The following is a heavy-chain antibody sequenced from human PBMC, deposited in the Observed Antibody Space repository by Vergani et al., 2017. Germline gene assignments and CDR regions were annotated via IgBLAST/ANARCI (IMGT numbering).Heavy chain of an antibody. CDR1: GGSISSSSYY. Sequence: QLQLQESGPGLVKPSETLSLTCTVSGGSISSSSYYWGWIRQPPGKGLEWIGSIYYSGSTNYNPSLKSRVTISVDTSKNQFSLKLSSVTAADTAVYYCARGLRGYCSGGSCYPLDYWGQGTLVTVSS. V-gene: IGHV4-39*07. CDR2: IYYSGST. CDR3: ARGLRGYCSGGSCYPLDY. J-gene: IGHJ4*02. D-gene: IGHD2-15*01.